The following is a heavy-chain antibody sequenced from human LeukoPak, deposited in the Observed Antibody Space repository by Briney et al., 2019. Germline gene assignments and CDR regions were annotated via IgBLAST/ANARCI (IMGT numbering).Heavy chain of an antibody. Sequence: GRSLRLSRAASGFTFSSYGMHWVRQAPGKGLEWVAVIWYDGSNKYYADSVKGRFTISRDNSKNTLYLQMNSLRAEDTAVYYCAREPYIVVVVAATDYWGQGTLVTVSS. J-gene: IGHJ4*02. D-gene: IGHD2-15*01. CDR3: AREPYIVVVVAATDY. CDR2: IWYDGSNK. CDR1: GFTFSSYG. V-gene: IGHV3-33*01.